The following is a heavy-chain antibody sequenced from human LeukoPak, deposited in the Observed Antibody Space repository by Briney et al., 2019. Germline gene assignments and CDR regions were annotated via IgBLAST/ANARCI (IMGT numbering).Heavy chain of an antibody. CDR3: AIVLRFSRLGCFDY. V-gene: IGHV1-69*13. CDR2: IIPIFGTA. J-gene: IGHJ4*02. D-gene: IGHD3-3*01. CDR1: GGTFSSYA. Sequence: ASVKVSCKASGGTFSSYAISWVRQAPGQGLEWMGGIIPIFGTANYAQKFQGRVTITADESTSTAHMELSSLRSEDTAVYYCAIVLRFSRLGCFDYWGQGTLVTVSS.